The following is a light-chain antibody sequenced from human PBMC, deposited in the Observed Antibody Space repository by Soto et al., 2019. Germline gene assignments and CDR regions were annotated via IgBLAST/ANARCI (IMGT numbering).Light chain of an antibody. J-gene: IGKJ5*01. CDR1: QSVDSNY. CDR3: QQYGTPRSVT. CDR2: GAS. Sequence: EIVLTQSPGTLSLSPGEEATLSCRASQSVDSNYLAWYQQKPGQTPRLIIYGASGRADGIPHRSSGSGFGTDFTLTISKVEPEDFAVYYCQQYGTPRSVTFGQGTRLDI. V-gene: IGKV3-20*01.